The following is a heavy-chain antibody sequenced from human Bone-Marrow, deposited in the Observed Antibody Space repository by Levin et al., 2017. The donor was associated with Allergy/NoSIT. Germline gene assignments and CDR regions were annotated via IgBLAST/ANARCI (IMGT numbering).Heavy chain of an antibody. D-gene: IGHD3-10*01. CDR2: ISGSGGST. J-gene: IGHJ4*02. V-gene: IGHV3-23*01. Sequence: GESLKISCAASGFTFSSYAMSWVRQAPGKGLEWVSAISGSGGSTYYADSVKGRFTISRDNSKNTLYLQMNSLRAEDTAVYYCAKGVYYYLYWGQGTLVTVSS. CDR1: GFTFSSYA. CDR3: AKGVYYYLY.